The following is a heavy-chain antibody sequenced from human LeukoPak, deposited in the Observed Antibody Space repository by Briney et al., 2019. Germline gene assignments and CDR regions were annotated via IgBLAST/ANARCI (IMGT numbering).Heavy chain of an antibody. V-gene: IGHV3-74*01. J-gene: IGHJ4*02. CDR3: ARDPTTWTASIRPYYFDY. CDR2: FNGDGTGT. Sequence: PGGSLRLSCAASGFTFGSSWMPWVRQAPGRGLVWVSRFNGDGTGTSYTDSVKGRFTISRDNGKNSLYLQMNSLRAEDTAVYYCARDPTTWTASIRPYYFDYWGQGSLVTVSS. CDR1: GFTFGSSW. D-gene: IGHD5-18*01.